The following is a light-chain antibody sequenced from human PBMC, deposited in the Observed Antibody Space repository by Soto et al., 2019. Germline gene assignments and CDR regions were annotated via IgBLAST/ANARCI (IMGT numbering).Light chain of an antibody. CDR1: QSVGSN. Sequence: VMTQSPATLSVAPGERSTLSCRASQSVGSNLSWYHQKPGQAPSLLIYGASTRATGITARFGGSGSGTEFTLTISSLQSEDFAVYYCQQYNNWPITFGQGTRLEIK. CDR3: QQYNNWPIT. V-gene: IGKV3-15*01. J-gene: IGKJ5*01. CDR2: GAS.